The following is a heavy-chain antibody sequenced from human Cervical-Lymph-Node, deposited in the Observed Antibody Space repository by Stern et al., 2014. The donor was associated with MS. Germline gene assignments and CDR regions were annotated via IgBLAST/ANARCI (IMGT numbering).Heavy chain of an antibody. J-gene: IGHJ3*01. D-gene: IGHD1-14*01. CDR1: GYTFTDYY. CDR2: INPDSGGI. Sequence: VQLGQSGAALKKPGTSVKVSCQTSGYTFTDYYIHWVRQAPGQGLEWMGRINPDSGGITYAQKLQGRGTMTRDTSENKAYMGLSSLRYDDTAMFYCTRDLVGTDAFDVWGQGTMVIVSS. CDR3: TRDLVGTDAFDV. V-gene: IGHV1-2*06.